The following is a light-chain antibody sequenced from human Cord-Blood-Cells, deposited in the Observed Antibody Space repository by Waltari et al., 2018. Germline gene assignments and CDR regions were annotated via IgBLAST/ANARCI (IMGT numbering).Light chain of an antibody. J-gene: IGLJ2*01. CDR1: SGINVGTYR. CDR2: YKSDSDK. CDR3: MIWHSSAVV. Sequence: QAVLTQPSSLSASPGASASLTSTLRSGINVGTYRLYWYQPKPGSPPQYLLRYKSDSDKQQGSGVPSRFSGSKDASANAGILLISGLQSEDEADYYCMIWHSSAVVFGGGTKLTVL. V-gene: IGLV5-45*03.